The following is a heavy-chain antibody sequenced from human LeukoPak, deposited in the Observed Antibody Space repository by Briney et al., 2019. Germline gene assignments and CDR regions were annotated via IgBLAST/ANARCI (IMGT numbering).Heavy chain of an antibody. J-gene: IGHJ6*03. CDR1: GFTFSSYS. V-gene: IGHV3-21*01. CDR2: ISSSSSYI. CDR3: ARDSTVVVVAASHYYYYYMDV. Sequence: GGSLRLSCAASGFTFSSYSMNWVRQAPGKGLEWVSSISSSSSYIYYADSVKGRFTISRDNAKNSLYLQMNSLRAEDTAVYYCARDSTVVVVAASHYYYYYMDVWGKGTTVTVSS. D-gene: IGHD2-15*01.